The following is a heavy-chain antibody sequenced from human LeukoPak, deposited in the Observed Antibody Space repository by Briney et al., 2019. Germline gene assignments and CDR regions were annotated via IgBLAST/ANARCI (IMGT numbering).Heavy chain of an antibody. CDR3: ARDILSSGAYGMDV. Sequence: ASVKVSCKASGYTFTGYYMHWVRQAPGQGLAWMGWINPNSGGTNYAQKFQGRVTMTRDTSISTAYMELSRLRSDDTAVYYCARDILSSGAYGMDVWGQGTTVTVSS. J-gene: IGHJ6*02. D-gene: IGHD3-9*01. CDR2: INPNSGGT. V-gene: IGHV1-2*02. CDR1: GYTFTGYY.